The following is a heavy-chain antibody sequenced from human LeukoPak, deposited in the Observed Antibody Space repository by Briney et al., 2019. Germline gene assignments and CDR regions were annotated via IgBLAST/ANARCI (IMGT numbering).Heavy chain of an antibody. CDR3: ARDVMRDDGFDI. Sequence: GGSLRLSCAASGFTFSSYAMSWVRQAPEKGLEWVSTISGSGGSTYYADSVKGRFTISRDNSKNTLYLEMNSLRAEDTAVYYCARDVMRDDGFDIWGQGTMVTVSS. D-gene: IGHD2-21*01. CDR1: GFTFSSYA. CDR2: ISGSGGST. V-gene: IGHV3-23*01. J-gene: IGHJ3*02.